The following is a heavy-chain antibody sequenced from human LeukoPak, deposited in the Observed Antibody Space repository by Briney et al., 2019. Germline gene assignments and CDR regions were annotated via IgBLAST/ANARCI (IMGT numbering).Heavy chain of an antibody. V-gene: IGHV3-30*03. Sequence: GRSLRLSCAASGFTFISYGMHWVRQAPGKGLEWVAVISSDGNIKYYADSMKGRFTISSDNSKNTLSLQMNSLRAEDTAVYYCATRDGSASGWYAIDSWGQGTLVTVSS. CDR3: ATRDGSASGWYAIDS. D-gene: IGHD6-19*01. J-gene: IGHJ4*02. CDR2: ISSDGNIK. CDR1: GFTFISYG.